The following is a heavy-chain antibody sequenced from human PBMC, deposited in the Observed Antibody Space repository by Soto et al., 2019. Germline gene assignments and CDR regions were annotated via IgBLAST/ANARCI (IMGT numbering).Heavy chain of an antibody. CDR3: ARQLTDSYGYYYYYGMDV. Sequence: GESLKISCKGSGYSFTSYWIGWVRQMPGKGLEWMGIIYPGDSDTRYSPSFPGQVTISADKSISTAYLQWSSLKASDTAMYYCARQLTDSYGYYYYYGMDVWGQGTTVTVSS. CDR2: IYPGDSDT. J-gene: IGHJ6*02. D-gene: IGHD5-18*01. V-gene: IGHV5-51*01. CDR1: GYSFTSYW.